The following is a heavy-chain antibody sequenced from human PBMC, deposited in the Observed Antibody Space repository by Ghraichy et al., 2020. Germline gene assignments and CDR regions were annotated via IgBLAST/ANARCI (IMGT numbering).Heavy chain of an antibody. J-gene: IGHJ6*02. CDR2: LNPKNGNT. Sequence: ASVKVSCKASGYTFANYDINWVRQAPGQGLEWMGWLNPKNGNTGYAPKFQDRITMTTVTSINSAYMEVSSLTSEDTAVYYCAKGPRGWNVDSGMDVWGQGTTVTVSS. CDR1: GYTFANYD. D-gene: IGHD1-1*01. V-gene: IGHV1-8*01. CDR3: AKGPRGWNVDSGMDV.